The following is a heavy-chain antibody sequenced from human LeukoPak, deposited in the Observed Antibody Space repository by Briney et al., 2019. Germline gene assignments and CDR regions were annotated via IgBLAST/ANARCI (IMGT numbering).Heavy chain of an antibody. Sequence: GGSLRLSCAASGFAFSVYEMYWVRQAPGKGLEWVSYISSSGGTRYYADSVKGRFTISRDNAKNSLYLQMNSLRAEDTAVYYCATLTVASSFDYWGQGTLVTVFS. CDR2: ISSSGGTR. D-gene: IGHD6-19*01. V-gene: IGHV3-48*03. CDR3: ATLTVASSFDY. J-gene: IGHJ4*02. CDR1: GFAFSVYE.